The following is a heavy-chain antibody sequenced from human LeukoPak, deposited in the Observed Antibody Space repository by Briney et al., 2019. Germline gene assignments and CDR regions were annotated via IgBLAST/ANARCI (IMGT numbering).Heavy chain of an antibody. Sequence: GRSLRLSCAASGLTFSSYGMHWVRQAPGKGLEWVAVISYDGSNKYYADSVKGRFTISRDNSKNTLYLQMNSLRVEDTAVYYCARGRAFDLWGRGTLVSVSS. V-gene: IGHV3-30*03. CDR1: GLTFSSYG. CDR3: ARGRAFDL. J-gene: IGHJ2*01. CDR2: ISYDGSNK.